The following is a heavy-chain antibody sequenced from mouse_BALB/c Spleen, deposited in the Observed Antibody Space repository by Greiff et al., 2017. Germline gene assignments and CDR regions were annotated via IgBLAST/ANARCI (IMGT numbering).Heavy chain of an antibody. CDR1: GYSFTGYI. CDR2: IDPYNGGT. J-gene: IGHJ4*01. Sequence: EVQLQQSGPELGKPGASVKISCKASGYSFTGYIMYWVKQSHRKSLEWIGYIDPYNGGTSYNQKSKGKATLTVDKSSSTAYMHLNSLTSEDSAIYYCAREAMDYWGQGTSVTVSS. CDR3: AREAMDY. V-gene: IGHV1S135*01.